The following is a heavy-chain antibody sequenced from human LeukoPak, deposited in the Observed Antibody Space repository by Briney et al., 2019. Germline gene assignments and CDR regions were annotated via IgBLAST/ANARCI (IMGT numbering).Heavy chain of an antibody. D-gene: IGHD3-3*01. Sequence: ASVKVSCKASGYTFTSYGISWVRQAPGQGLEWMGWISAYNGNTNYAQKLQGRVTMTTDTSTSTAYMELRSLRSDDTAVYYCARHITSGYYDFWSGPFDYWGQGTLVTVSS. CDR3: ARHITSGYYDFWSGPFDY. V-gene: IGHV1-18*01. CDR1: GYTFTSYG. J-gene: IGHJ4*02. CDR2: ISAYNGNT.